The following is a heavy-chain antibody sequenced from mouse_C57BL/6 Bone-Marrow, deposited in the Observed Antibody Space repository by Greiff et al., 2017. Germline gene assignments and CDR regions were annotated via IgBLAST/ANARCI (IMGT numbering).Heavy chain of an antibody. V-gene: IGHV1-50*01. D-gene: IGHD1-1*01. J-gene: IGHJ4*01. CDR2: IDPSDSYT. Sequence: VQLQQPGAELVKPGASVKLSCKASGYTFTSYWMQWVKQRPGQGLEWIGEIDPSDSYTNYNQKFKGKATLTVDTSSSTAYMQLSSLTSEDSAVYYCARDAFITTVVAPIWYAMDYWGQGTSVTVSS. CDR3: ARDAFITTVVAPIWYAMDY. CDR1: GYTFTSYW.